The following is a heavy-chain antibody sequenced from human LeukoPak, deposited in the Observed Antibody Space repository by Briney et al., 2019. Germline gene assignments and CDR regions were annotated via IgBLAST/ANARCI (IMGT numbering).Heavy chain of an antibody. CDR2: INPNSGGT. CDR3: ARGSRFLEILFRFDP. V-gene: IGHV1-2*02. CDR1: GYTFTGYY. D-gene: IGHD3-3*01. J-gene: IGHJ5*02. Sequence: ASVKVSCKASGYTFTGYYMHWVRQAPGQGLEWMGWINPNSGGTNYAQKFQGRVTMTRDTSISTAYMELSRLRSGDTAVYYCARGSRFLEILFRFDPWGQGTLVTVSS.